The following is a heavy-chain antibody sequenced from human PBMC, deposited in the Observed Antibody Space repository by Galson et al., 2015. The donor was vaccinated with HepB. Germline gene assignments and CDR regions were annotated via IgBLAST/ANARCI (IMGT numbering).Heavy chain of an antibody. Sequence: SLRLSCAASGFTFSTYAVSWVRQAPGKGLEWVSAISGGGGNTYYADSVKGRFTISRDNSKNTLYLQMNSLRAEDTAVYYCAKILGYDILTGYSAFDYWGQGTLVTVSS. CDR3: AKILGYDILTGYSAFDY. D-gene: IGHD3-9*01. CDR2: ISGGGGNT. V-gene: IGHV3-23*01. CDR1: GFTFSTYA. J-gene: IGHJ4*02.